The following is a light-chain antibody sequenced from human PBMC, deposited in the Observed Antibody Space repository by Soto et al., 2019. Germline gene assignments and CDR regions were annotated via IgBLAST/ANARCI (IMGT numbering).Light chain of an antibody. CDR3: SSYTSSGTLEV. CDR1: SSDVAGYNY. V-gene: IGLV2-14*01. Sequence: QSVLTQPASVSGSPGQSITISCTGTSSDVAGYNYVSWYQQHPGKAPKLMIYDVSNRPSGVSNRFSGSKSGNTASLTISGLQAEDEADYYCSSYTSSGTLEVFGTGTQLTVL. CDR2: DVS. J-gene: IGLJ1*01.